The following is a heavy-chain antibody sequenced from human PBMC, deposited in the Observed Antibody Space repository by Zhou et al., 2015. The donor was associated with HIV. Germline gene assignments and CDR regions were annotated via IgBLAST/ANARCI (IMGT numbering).Heavy chain of an antibody. CDR2: IIPIFGTA. J-gene: IGHJ3*02. V-gene: IGHV1-69*12. Sequence: QVQLVQSGAEVKKPGSSVKVSCKASGGTFSSYAISWVRQAPGQGLEWMGGIIPIFGTANYAQKFQGRVTITADESTSTAYMELSSLRSEDTAVYYCASPWATVVTKGDAFDIWGQGTMVTVSS. CDR1: GGTFSSYA. D-gene: IGHD4-23*01. CDR3: ASPWATVVTKGDAFDI.